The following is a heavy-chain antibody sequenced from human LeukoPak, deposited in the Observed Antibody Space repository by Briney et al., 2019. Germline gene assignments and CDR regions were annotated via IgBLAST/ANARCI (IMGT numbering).Heavy chain of an antibody. CDR2: IYYSGST. CDR3: ARSGADPLHDAFDI. CDR1: GGSISSGDYY. J-gene: IGHJ3*02. V-gene: IGHV4-30-4*01. D-gene: IGHD1-26*01. Sequence: PSQTLSLTCTVSGGSISSGDYYWSWIRQPPGKGLEWIGYIYYSGSTYYNPSLKSRVTISVDTSKNQFSLKLSSVTAADTAVYYCARSGADPLHDAFDIWGQGTMVTVSS.